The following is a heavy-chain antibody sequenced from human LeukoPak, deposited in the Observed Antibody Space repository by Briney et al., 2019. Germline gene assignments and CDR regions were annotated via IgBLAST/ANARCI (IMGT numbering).Heavy chain of an antibody. V-gene: IGHV3-30*18. CDR1: GFTFSSYG. D-gene: IGHD3-3*01. CDR2: ISYDGSNK. Sequence: QPGGFLRLSCAASGFTFSSYGMHWVRQAPGKGLEWVAVISYDGSNKYYADSVKGRFTISRDNSKNTLYLQMNSLRAEDTAVYYCAKVSQEWFDPYYYGMDVWGQGTTVTVSS. J-gene: IGHJ6*02. CDR3: AKVSQEWFDPYYYGMDV.